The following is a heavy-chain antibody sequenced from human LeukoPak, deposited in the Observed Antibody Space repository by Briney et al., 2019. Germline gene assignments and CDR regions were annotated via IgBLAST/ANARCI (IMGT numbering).Heavy chain of an antibody. CDR1: GFTFGDYA. Sequence: PGGSLRLSCTASGFTFGDYAMSWVRQAPGKGLEWVGSIRSKAYGGTTEYAASVKGRFTISRGDSKSIAYLQMNSLKTEDTAVYYCTRDRRGAGDAFDYWGQGTLVTVSS. J-gene: IGHJ4*02. CDR2: IRSKAYGGTT. CDR3: TRDRRGAGDAFDY. V-gene: IGHV3-49*04. D-gene: IGHD7-27*01.